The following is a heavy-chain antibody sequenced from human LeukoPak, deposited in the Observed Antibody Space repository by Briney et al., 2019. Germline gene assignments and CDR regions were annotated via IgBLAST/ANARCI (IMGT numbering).Heavy chain of an antibody. CDR1: EFTFADYG. D-gene: IGHD3-3*01. CDR3: STDFWRLGFDY. Sequence: PGRSLRLSCIGSEFTFADYGLSWFRQAPGKGPEWVGFIRGKALGWTTEYAASVKGRFSMSRDDSKNIAYLQMDNLKTEDTAVYYCSTDFWRLGFDYWGQGTLVTVSS. J-gene: IGHJ4*02. V-gene: IGHV3-49*03. CDR2: IRGKALGWTT.